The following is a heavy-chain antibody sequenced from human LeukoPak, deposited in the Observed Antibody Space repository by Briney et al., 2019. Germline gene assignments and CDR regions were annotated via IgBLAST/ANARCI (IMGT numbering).Heavy chain of an antibody. V-gene: IGHV4-59*01. J-gene: IGHJ4*02. CDR1: GGSISRYY. CDR2: ISYTGST. D-gene: IGHD6-13*01. Sequence: SETLSLTCTVSGGSISRYYWSWIRQPPGKGLEWIGYISYTGSTTYNSSLKSRVTISLDTSQNQFSLKLTSVTPADTAVYYCARVAAAGNYYFDYWGQGTLVTVSS. CDR3: ARVAAAGNYYFDY.